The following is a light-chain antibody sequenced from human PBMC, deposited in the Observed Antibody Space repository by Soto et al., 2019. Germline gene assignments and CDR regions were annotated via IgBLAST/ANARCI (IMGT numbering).Light chain of an antibody. CDR3: QQYENYWT. CDR1: QSISSN. J-gene: IGKJ1*01. V-gene: IGKV3-15*01. Sequence: IVMTQSTATLSVSPGERATLSCRASQSISSNLAWYQQKPGQAPRLLIYGASTRATGIPARFSGSGSGTEFTLTISSLQSEDFAVYYCQQYENYWTFGQGTKVDIK. CDR2: GAS.